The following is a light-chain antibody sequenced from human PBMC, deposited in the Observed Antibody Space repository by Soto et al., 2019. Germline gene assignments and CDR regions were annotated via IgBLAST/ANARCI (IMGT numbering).Light chain of an antibody. J-gene: IGLJ2*01. CDR2: DAT. CDR3: YSYTSSSASVV. Sequence: QSVLTQPASVSGSPGQSITISCTGTSSDVGGYNTVSWYQQHPGRAPKLMIYDATDRPSGVSNRFSGSKSGNTASLTISGLQAEDEADYYCYSYTSSSASVVFGGGTKVTVL. V-gene: IGLV2-14*01. CDR1: SSDVGGYNT.